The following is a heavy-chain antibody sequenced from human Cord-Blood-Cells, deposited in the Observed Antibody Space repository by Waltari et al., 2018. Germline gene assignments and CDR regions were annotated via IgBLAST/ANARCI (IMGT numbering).Heavy chain of an antibody. CDR1: GFTFSSYE. CDR2: ISSSGSTI. D-gene: IGHD6-13*01. CDR3: ARDPGLIAAAGIYFDY. J-gene: IGHJ4*02. V-gene: IGHV3-48*03. Sequence: EVQLVESGGGLVQPGGSLRLSCAASGFTFSSYEMNWVRQAPGKGLEWVSYISSSGSTIYYADSLKGRFTISRDNAKNSLYLQMNSLRAEDTAVYYCARDPGLIAAAGIYFDYWGQGTLVTVSS.